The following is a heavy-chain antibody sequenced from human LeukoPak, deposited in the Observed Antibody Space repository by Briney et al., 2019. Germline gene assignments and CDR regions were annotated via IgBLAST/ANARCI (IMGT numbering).Heavy chain of an antibody. J-gene: IGHJ5*02. V-gene: IGHV1-18*04. D-gene: IGHD6-13*01. CDR1: GYTFTSYG. CDR2: ISAYNGNT. Sequence: GASVKVSCKASGYTFTSYGISWVRQAPGQGLEWMGWISAYNGNTNYAQKLQGRVTMTTDTSTCTAYMELRSLRSDDTAVYYCARDTGIAAAAPRWFDPWGQGTLVTVSS. CDR3: ARDTGIAAAAPRWFDP.